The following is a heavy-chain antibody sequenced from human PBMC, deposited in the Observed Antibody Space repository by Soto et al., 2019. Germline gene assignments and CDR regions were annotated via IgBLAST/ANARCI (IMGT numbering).Heavy chain of an antibody. CDR2: IYNSERS. V-gene: IGHV4-59*01. Sequence: SETLSLTCTVSGGSMSSYYWTWIRQPPGKGLEWIGYIYNSERSNYSPSLKSRVTMSIDTSKNQFSLKLTSVTAADTAVYYCAGGYSGYDAALDYWGQGTLVTVS. D-gene: IGHD5-12*01. CDR3: AGGYSGYDAALDY. CDR1: GGSMSSYY. J-gene: IGHJ4*01.